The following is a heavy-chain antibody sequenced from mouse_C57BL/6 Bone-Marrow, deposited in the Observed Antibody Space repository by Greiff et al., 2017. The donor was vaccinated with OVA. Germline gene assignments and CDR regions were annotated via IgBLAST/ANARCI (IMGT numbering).Heavy chain of an antibody. CDR3: AREGTRGGYFDY. J-gene: IGHJ2*01. CDR1: GYTFNSYW. V-gene: IGHV1-69*01. D-gene: IGHD3-3*01. Sequence: QVQLQQSGAELVMPGASVKLSCKASGYTFNSYWMHWVKQRPGQGLEWIGEIDASDSYTNYNQKFKGKSTLTVDKSSSTAYMHLSSLTSEDSAVYYCAREGTRGGYFDYWGQGTTLTVSS. CDR2: IDASDSYT.